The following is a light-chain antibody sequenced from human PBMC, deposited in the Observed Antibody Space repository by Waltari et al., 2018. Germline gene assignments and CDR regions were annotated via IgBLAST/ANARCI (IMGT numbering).Light chain of an antibody. CDR3: QQYNSYSLT. V-gene: IGKV1-5*03. J-gene: IGKJ4*01. CDR2: KAS. Sequence: DIQMTQSPSPLSSSVGDRVTITCRASQRISSWLAWYQQKPGKTPKLLIYKASSLESGVPSRFSGSGSGTEFTLTISSLQPDDFATYYCQQYNSYSLTFGGGTKVEIK. CDR1: QRISSW.